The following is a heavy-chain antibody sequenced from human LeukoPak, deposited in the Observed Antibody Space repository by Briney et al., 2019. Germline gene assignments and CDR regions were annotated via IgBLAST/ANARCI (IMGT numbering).Heavy chain of an antibody. CDR2: IYSGGST. V-gene: IGHV3-66*01. CDR1: GFTVSSNY. D-gene: IGHD3-3*01. CDR3: VASHPYDFWSGYPN. Sequence: QPGGSLRLSCAASGFTVSSNYMSWVLQAPGKGLEWVSVIYSGGSTYYADSVKGRFTISRDNSKNTLYLQMNSLRAEDTAVYYCVASHPYDFWSGYPNWGQGTLVTVSS. J-gene: IGHJ4*02.